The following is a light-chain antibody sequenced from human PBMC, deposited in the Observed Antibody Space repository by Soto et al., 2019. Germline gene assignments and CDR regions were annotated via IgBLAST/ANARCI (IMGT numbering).Light chain of an antibody. CDR3: PSFDSSLSAGV. CDR1: SSNIGAGYD. J-gene: IGLJ3*02. V-gene: IGLV1-40*01. Sequence: QSALTQPPSVSGAPGQRVTIPCTGSSSNIGAGYDVHWYQQLPGTAPKVLMFGNSNRPSGVPDRFSGSKSGTSAYLAITGLQDEDEADYYCPSFDSSLSAGVFGGGTKLTVL. CDR2: GNS.